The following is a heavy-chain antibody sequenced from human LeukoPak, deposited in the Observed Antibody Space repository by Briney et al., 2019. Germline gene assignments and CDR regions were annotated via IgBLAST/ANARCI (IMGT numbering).Heavy chain of an antibody. CDR2: ISAYNGNT. J-gene: IGHJ4*02. V-gene: IGHV1-18*01. D-gene: IGHD1-26*01. Sequence: GASVTLSCKASGYTFTSYGISWVRQAPGQGLEWMGWISAYNGNTNYSQKHQGRVTMTTDTSTSTAYMELRSLRSDDTAVYYCARDYRGRWEPTEFDYWGQGTLVTVSS. CDR3: ARDYRGRWEPTEFDY. CDR1: GYTFTSYG.